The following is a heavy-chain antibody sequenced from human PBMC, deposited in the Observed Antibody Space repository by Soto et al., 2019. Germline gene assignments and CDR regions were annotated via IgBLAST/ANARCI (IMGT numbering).Heavy chain of an antibody. CDR3: AHRGGATVGLYYFDY. CDR2: IYWHDDK. Sequence: SGPTLVNPTQTLTLTCTFSGFSLSTTGVGVSWIRQPPGKALEWLALIYWHDDKRYSPSLKSRLAITKDTSKNQVVLTMTNVGPVDTATYYCAHRGGATVGLYYFDYWGQGALVTVSS. D-gene: IGHD3-16*01. V-gene: IGHV2-5*01. CDR1: GFSLSTTGVG. J-gene: IGHJ4*01.